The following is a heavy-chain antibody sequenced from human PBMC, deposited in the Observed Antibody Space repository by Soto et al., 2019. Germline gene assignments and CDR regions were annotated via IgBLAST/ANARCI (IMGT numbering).Heavy chain of an antibody. J-gene: IGHJ4*02. CDR1: GGSIRGYY. D-gene: IGHD6-13*01. CDR3: ARESPGAGYFDY. V-gene: IGHV4-59*01. CDR2: IYYTGST. Sequence: SETLSLTCTVSGGSIRGYYWNWIRQPPGKGLEWIGLIYYTGSTNYNPSLKSQVAISVDTSKNQFSLKLSSVTAADTAVYFCARESPGAGYFDYWGQGTLVTVSS.